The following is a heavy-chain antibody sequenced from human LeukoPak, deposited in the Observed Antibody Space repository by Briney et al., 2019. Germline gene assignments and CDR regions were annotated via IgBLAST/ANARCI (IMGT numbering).Heavy chain of an antibody. CDR2: IKTKTDGGTT. CDR1: GFTFSNAW. J-gene: IGHJ3*02. D-gene: IGHD1-26*01. V-gene: IGHV3-15*01. CDR3: TTEGFEYSGSWVAFDI. Sequence: GGSLRLSCAASGFTFSNAWMNWVRQAPGKGLEWVVRIKTKTDGGTTDYAAPVKGRFTISKDDSRNSLYLQMNRLKAEDTAVYYCTTEGFEYSGSWVAFDIWGQGTVVTVSS.